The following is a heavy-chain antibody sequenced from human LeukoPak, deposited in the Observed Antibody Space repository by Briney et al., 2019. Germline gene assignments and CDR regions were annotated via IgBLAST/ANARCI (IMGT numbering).Heavy chain of an antibody. Sequence: GGTLRLSCAASGFTFSSYGMSWVRQTPGKGLEWLSYISSSGGTIYYADSVKGRFTISRDNAKSSLYLQMNGLRAEDTAVYYCARDSRQQLFDYWGQGTLVTVSS. V-gene: IGHV3-48*04. CDR2: ISSSGGTI. D-gene: IGHD4-11*01. CDR3: ARDSRQQLFDY. CDR1: GFTFSSYG. J-gene: IGHJ4*02.